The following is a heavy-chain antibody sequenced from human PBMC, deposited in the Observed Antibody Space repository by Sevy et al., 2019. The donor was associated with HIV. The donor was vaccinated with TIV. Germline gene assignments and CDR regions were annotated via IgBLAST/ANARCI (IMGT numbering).Heavy chain of an antibody. D-gene: IGHD3-22*01. Sequence: GGSLRLSCAASGFTFSSYEMNWVRQAPGKGLEWVSYISSSGSTIYYADSVKGRFTISRDNAKNSLYLQMNSLRAEDKAVYYCASPSGYYGVGVDYWGQGTLVTVSS. J-gene: IGHJ4*02. CDR2: ISSSGSTI. V-gene: IGHV3-48*03. CDR1: GFTFSSYE. CDR3: ASPSGYYGVGVDY.